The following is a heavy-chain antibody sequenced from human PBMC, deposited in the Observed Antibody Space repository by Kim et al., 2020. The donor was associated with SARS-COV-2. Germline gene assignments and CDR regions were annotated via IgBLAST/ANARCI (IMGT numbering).Heavy chain of an antibody. D-gene: IGHD3-9*01. CDR3: AGHYDILTGYYT. J-gene: IGHJ5*02. Sequence: GSLRLSCAASGFTFSSYGMHWVRQAPGKGLEWVAVIWYDGSNKYYADSVKGRFTISRDNSKNTLYLQMNSLRAEDTAVYYCAGHYDILTGYYTWGQGTL. CDR1: GFTFSSYG. V-gene: IGHV3-33*01. CDR2: IWYDGSNK.